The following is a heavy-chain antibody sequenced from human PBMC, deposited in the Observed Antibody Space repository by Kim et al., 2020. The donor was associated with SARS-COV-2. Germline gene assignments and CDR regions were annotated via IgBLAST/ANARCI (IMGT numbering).Heavy chain of an antibody. Sequence: GGSLRLSCAASGFTFSSFPMSWVRQAPEKGLEFVSSISPTSDATSYADSVRGRFTISRDNSEATLYLQMNSLRGEDTAIYYCVKGGLRSAFDFWGQGTLDTVS. CDR3: VKGGLRSAFDF. J-gene: IGHJ4*02. V-gene: IGHV3-23*01. D-gene: IGHD5-12*01. CDR2: ISPTSDAT. CDR1: GFTFSSFP.